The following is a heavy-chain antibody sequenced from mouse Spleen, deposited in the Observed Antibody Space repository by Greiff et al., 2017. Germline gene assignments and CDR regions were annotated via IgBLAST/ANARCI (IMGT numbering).Heavy chain of an antibody. CDR2: ICSGSSTI. Sequence: EVNVVESGGGLVKPGGSLKLSCAASGFTFSDYGMPWVRQAPEKGLEWVAYICSGSSTIYYADTVKGRFTISRDNGENTLFLQMTSLRSEDTAMYYCATGDWFAYWGQGTLVTVSA. J-gene: IGHJ3*01. CDR3: ATGDWFAY. CDR1: GFTFSDYG. D-gene: IGHD4-1*01. V-gene: IGHV5-17*01.